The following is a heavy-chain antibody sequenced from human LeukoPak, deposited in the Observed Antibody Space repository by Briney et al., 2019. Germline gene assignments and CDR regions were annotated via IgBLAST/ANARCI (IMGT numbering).Heavy chain of an antibody. CDR2: IYYSGST. J-gene: IGHJ5*02. CDR3: ARDAQLWSKNWFDP. Sequence: SQTLSLTCTVSGGSISSGDYYWSWIRQPPGKGLEWIVYIYYSGSTYYNPSLKSRVTISVDTSKNQFSLKLSSVTAADTAVYYCARDAQLWSKNWFDPWGQGTLVTVSS. CDR1: GGSISSGDYY. D-gene: IGHD5-18*01. V-gene: IGHV4-30-4*08.